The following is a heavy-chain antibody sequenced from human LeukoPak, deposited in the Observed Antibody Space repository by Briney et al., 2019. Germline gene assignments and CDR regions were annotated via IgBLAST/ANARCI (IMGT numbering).Heavy chain of an antibody. CDR2: ISYDGSNK. CDR1: GFTFSSYG. Sequence: GGSLRLSCAASGFTFSSYGMHWVRQAPGKGLEWVAVISYDGSNKYYADSVKGRFTISRDNSKNTLYLQMNSLRAEDTAVYYCAKGITGTPHWGQGTLVTVSS. J-gene: IGHJ4*02. CDR3: AKGITGTPH. V-gene: IGHV3-30*18. D-gene: IGHD1-7*01.